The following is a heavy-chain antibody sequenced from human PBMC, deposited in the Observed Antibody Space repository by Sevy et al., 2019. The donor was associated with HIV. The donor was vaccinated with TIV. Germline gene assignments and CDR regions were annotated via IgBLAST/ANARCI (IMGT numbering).Heavy chain of an antibody. CDR2: ISYDGSNK. CDR3: ARDLGFRGDWIYGMDV. CDR1: GFTFSSYA. Sequence: GGSLRLSCAASGFTFSSYAMHWVRQAPGKGLEWVAVISYDGSNKYYADSVKGRFTISRDNSKNTLYLQMNSLRAEDTAVYYCARDLGFRGDWIYGMDVWGQGTTVTVSS. V-gene: IGHV3-30*04. D-gene: IGHD2-21*02. J-gene: IGHJ6*02.